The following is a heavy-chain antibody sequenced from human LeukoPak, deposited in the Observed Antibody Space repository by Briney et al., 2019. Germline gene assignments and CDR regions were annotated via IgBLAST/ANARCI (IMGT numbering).Heavy chain of an antibody. CDR3: ARVGYDSSGYYNY. V-gene: IGHV3-30*02. CDR1: GFTFSSYG. J-gene: IGHJ4*02. CDR2: IRYDGSNK. Sequence: PGGSLRLSCAASGFTFSSYGMHWVRQAPGKGLEWVAFIRYDGSNKYYADSVKGRFTISRDNAKNSLYLQMNSLRAEDTAVYYCARVGYDSSGYYNYWGQGTLVTVSS. D-gene: IGHD3-22*01.